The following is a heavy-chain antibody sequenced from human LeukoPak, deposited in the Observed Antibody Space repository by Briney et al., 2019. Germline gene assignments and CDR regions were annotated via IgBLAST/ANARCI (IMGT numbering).Heavy chain of an antibody. Sequence: GGSLRLSCAASGFTFSSYWMHWVRQAPGKGLVWVSRTNSDGSSTSYADSVKGRFTISRDNAKNTLYLQMNSLRAEDTAVYFCAKDLGRGGYYDYWGQGTLVTVSS. D-gene: IGHD1-14*01. CDR1: GFTFSSYW. V-gene: IGHV3-74*01. CDR3: AKDLGRGGYYDY. CDR2: TNSDGSST. J-gene: IGHJ4*02.